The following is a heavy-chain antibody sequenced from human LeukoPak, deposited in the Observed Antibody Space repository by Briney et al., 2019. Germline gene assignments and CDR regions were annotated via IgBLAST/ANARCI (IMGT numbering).Heavy chain of an antibody. V-gene: IGHV4-59*01. CDR2: ISDTGKA. CDR1: GASLSNYY. J-gene: IGHJ5*02. Sequence: MTSETLSLTCSVSGASLSNYYWDWLRQPPGKGLEWVGYISDTGKANFNPSLKSRVTNSLDTSKNHFSLRLRSVTTADSAIYYCATGYYEPFATWGPGILVTVSS. D-gene: IGHD2/OR15-2a*01. CDR3: ATGYYEPFAT.